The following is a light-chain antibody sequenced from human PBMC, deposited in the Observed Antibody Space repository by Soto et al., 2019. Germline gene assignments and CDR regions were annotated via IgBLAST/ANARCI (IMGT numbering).Light chain of an antibody. Sequence: AIQMTQSPSSLSASVGDRVTITCRASQYIRNDLGWYQQKAGKAPKLLIYAAYTLQSGVPSRFRGGGSGTDFTLTSSSLQPEDFATYYCLQDYDYPRTFGQGTKVEIK. CDR1: QYIRND. CDR2: AAY. J-gene: IGKJ1*01. CDR3: LQDYDYPRT. V-gene: IGKV1-6*01.